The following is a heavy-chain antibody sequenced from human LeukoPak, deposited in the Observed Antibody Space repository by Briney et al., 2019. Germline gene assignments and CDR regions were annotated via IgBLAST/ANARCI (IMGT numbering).Heavy chain of an antibody. CDR2: IYYSGST. CDR1: GGSISSGGYY. V-gene: IGHV4-31*03. Sequence: SQTLSLTCTVSGGSISSGGYYWSWIRQHPGKGLEWIGYIYYSGSTYYNPSLKSRVTISVDTSKNQFSLKLSSVTAADTAVYYCARGPERYYGMDVWGQGTTVTVSS. J-gene: IGHJ6*02. CDR3: ARGPERYYGMDV.